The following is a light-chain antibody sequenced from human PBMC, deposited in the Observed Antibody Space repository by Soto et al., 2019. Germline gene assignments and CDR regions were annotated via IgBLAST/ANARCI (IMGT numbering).Light chain of an antibody. J-gene: IGLJ1*01. CDR1: NIGTKS. CDR3: QVWDSSIDHYV. V-gene: IGLV3-21*02. CDR2: DDS. Sequence: SYELTQPPSVSVAPGQTARITCGGNNIGTKSVHWYQLRPGQAPVVVVYDDSDRPSGIPERFSGFNSGSTATLTISRVEDGDEADYFCQVWDSSIDHYVFGTGTKVIVL.